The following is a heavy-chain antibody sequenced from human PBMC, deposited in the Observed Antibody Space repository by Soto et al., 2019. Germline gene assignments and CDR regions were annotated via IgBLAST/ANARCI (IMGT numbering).Heavy chain of an antibody. J-gene: IGHJ4*02. CDR1: GGSLSGSF. V-gene: IGHV4-34*01. CDR3: ASGYYDFWYFDY. D-gene: IGHD3-3*01. Sequence: SETLSLTCAVYGGSLSGSFWSWIRQPPGRGLEWIGEINHSGSTNYGPSLRGRVTISVDTSKNQFSLKLSSVTAADTAVYYCASGYYDFWYFDYWGQGTLVTVSS. CDR2: INHSGST.